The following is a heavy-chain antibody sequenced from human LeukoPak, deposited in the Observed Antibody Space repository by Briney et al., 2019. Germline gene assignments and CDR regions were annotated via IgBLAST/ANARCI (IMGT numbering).Heavy chain of an antibody. J-gene: IGHJ5*02. CDR2: ISYDGSNK. CDR3: NRDYGDPTEDWFDP. Sequence: GGSLRLSCAASGFTFSSYAMHWVRQAPGKGLEWVAVISYDGSNKYYADSVKGRFTISRDDSKSIAYLQMNSLKTEDTAVYYCNRDYGDPTEDWFDPWGQGTLVTVST. D-gene: IGHD4-17*01. V-gene: IGHV3-30-3*01. CDR1: GFTFSSYA.